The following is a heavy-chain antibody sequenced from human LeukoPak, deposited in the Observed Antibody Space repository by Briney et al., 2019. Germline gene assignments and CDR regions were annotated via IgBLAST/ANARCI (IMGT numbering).Heavy chain of an antibody. V-gene: IGHV3-49*04. Sequence: PGGSLRLSCAASGFTFSSYWMSWVRQAPGKGLEWVGFIRAKAYGGTAEYAASVKGRFTISRDDSKSIAYLQMNSLKTEDTAVYYCTRDQPITPWGQGTLVTVSS. CDR3: TRDQPITP. D-gene: IGHD5-24*01. J-gene: IGHJ4*02. CDR2: IRAKAYGGTA. CDR1: GFTFSSYW.